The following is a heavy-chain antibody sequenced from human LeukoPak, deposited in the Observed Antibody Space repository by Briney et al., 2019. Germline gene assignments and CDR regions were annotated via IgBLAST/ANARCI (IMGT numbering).Heavy chain of an antibody. CDR2: ISAYNGNT. D-gene: IGHD2-21*02. V-gene: IGHV1-18*01. CDR1: GYTFTRYG. Sequence: ASVKVSCKASGYTFTRYGISWVRQAPGQGLEWMGWISAYNGNTNTAQKLQGRVTMTTDTSTSAAYMELRSLKSDDTAVYYCATLSPGDADYWGQGTLVTVSS. J-gene: IGHJ4*02. CDR3: ATLSPGDADY.